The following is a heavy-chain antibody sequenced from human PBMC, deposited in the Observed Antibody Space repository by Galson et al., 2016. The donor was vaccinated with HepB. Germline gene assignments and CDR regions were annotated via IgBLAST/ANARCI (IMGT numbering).Heavy chain of an antibody. V-gene: IGHV1-69*10. Sequence: SVKVSCKASGGTFITYAVSWVRQAPGQGLEWMGGLVPMFDIVKYAEKFQGRVTLTADKSTSTAYMELSSLRFHDTAVYYCATKPRYCSGENCYYYGMDVWGQGTTVTVSS. CDR2: LVPMFDIV. CDR1: GGTFITYA. J-gene: IGHJ6*02. CDR3: ATKPRYCSGENCYYYGMDV. D-gene: IGHD2-15*01.